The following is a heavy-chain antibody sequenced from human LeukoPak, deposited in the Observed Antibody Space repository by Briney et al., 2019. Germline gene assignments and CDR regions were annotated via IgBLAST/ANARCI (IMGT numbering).Heavy chain of an antibody. D-gene: IGHD3-10*01. CDR1: GGSISSYY. CDR3: ARRRGELPYFDY. CDR2: IYYSGST. Sequence: SETLSLTCTVSGGSISSYYWSWIRQPPGKGLEWLGYIYYSGSTNYNPSLKSRVTISVDTSKNQFSLKLSSVTAADTAVYYCARRRGELPYFDYWGQGTLVTVSS. J-gene: IGHJ4*02. V-gene: IGHV4-59*08.